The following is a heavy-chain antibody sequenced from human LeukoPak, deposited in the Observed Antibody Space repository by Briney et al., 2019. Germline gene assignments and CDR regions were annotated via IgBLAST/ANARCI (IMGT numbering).Heavy chain of an antibody. CDR1: GFTFDDYG. V-gene: IGHV3-20*04. J-gene: IGHJ4*02. D-gene: IGHD6-13*01. Sequence: PGGSLRLSCATSGFTFDDYGMSWVRQAPGKGLEWVSGVNWNGGSTAYADAVKGRFTISRDNAKNSLYLQINSLRAEDTAFYYCARGTAAGTGDYWGQGTLVTVSS. CDR2: VNWNGGST. CDR3: ARGTAAGTGDY.